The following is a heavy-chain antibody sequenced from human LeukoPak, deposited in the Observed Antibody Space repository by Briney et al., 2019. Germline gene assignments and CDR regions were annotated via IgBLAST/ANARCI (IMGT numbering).Heavy chain of an antibody. CDR2: IYYSGST. CDR1: GGSISSSSYS. Sequence: SETLSLTCTVSGGSISSSSYSWGWIRQPPGKGLEWIGSIYYSGSTYYNPSLKSRVTISVDTSKNQFSLKLSSVTAADTAVYYCARDYAPTYYDFWSGYYHLPNWFDPWGQGTLVTVSS. CDR3: ARDYAPTYYDFWSGYYHLPNWFDP. J-gene: IGHJ5*02. V-gene: IGHV4-39*07. D-gene: IGHD3-3*01.